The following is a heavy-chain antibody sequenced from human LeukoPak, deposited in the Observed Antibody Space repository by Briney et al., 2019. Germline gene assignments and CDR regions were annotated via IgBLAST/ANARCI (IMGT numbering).Heavy chain of an antibody. J-gene: IGHJ4*02. CDR2: ISYEGNYI. Sequence: GRSLRLSCAASGFTFSSYAMHWVRQAPGKGLEWVAVISYEGNYIYYADSVKGLFTISRDNSKNTLYLHVNSLRAEDTALYYCAKPDRRDTITDPENFDYWGQGTLVTVSS. CDR3: AKPDRRDTITDPENFDY. D-gene: IGHD5-24*01. V-gene: IGHV3-30*04. CDR1: GFTFSSYA.